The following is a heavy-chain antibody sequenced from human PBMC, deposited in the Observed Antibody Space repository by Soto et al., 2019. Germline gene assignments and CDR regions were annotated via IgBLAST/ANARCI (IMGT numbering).Heavy chain of an antibody. V-gene: IGHV1-18*01. CDR3: ARTHYDFTPTNPFDP. Sequence: ASVKVSCKASGYTFTSYGISWVRQAPGQGLEWMGWISAYNGNTNYAQKLQGRVTMTTDTSTSTAYMELRSLRSDDTAVYYCARTHYDFTPTNPFDPWGQGTLVTVSS. CDR2: ISAYNGNT. J-gene: IGHJ5*02. D-gene: IGHD3-3*01. CDR1: GYTFTSYG.